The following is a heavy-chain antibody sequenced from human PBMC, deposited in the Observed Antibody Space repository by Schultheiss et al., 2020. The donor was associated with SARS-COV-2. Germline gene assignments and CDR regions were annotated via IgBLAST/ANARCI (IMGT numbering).Heavy chain of an antibody. Sequence: GESLKISCAASGFTFSSYSMNWVRQAPGKGLEWVANIKQDGSEKYYVDSVKGRFTISRDNSKNTLYLQMNSLRAEDTAVYYCARDSPYYDFWSGPDFDYWGQGTLVTVSS. CDR2: IKQDGSEK. CDR1: GFTFSSYS. J-gene: IGHJ4*02. V-gene: IGHV3-7*03. D-gene: IGHD3-3*01. CDR3: ARDSPYYDFWSGPDFDY.